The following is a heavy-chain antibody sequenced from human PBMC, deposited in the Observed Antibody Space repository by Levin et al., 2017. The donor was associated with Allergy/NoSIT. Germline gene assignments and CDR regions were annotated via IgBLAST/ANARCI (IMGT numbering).Heavy chain of an antibody. V-gene: IGHV3-30-3*01. J-gene: IGHJ4*02. CDR2: ISYDGSNK. CDR3: ARVGNIVATPYDY. Sequence: GESLKISCAASGFTFSSYAMHWVRQAPGKGLEWVAVISYDGSNKYYADSVKGRFTISRDNSKNTLYLQMNSLRAEDTAVYYCARVGNIVATPYDYWGQGTLVTVSS. CDR1: GFTFSSYA. D-gene: IGHD5-12*01.